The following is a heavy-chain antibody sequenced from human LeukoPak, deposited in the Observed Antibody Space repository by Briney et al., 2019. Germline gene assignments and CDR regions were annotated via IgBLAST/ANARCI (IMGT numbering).Heavy chain of an antibody. CDR1: GFTFSSYA. CDR3: ARGGIGCFDY. D-gene: IGHD6-19*01. Sequence: GGSLRLSCAASGFTFSSYAMSWVRQAPGKGLVWVSHVHSDGRSTSYADSVKGRFTISRDNARNTVYLQMNSLRAEDTAVYYCARGGIGCFDYWGQGPLVTVSS. V-gene: IGHV3-74*01. CDR2: VHSDGRST. J-gene: IGHJ4*02.